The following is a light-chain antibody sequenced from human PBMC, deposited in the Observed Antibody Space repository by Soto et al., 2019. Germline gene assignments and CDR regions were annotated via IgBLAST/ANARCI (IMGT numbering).Light chain of an antibody. J-gene: IGLJ1*01. CDR1: SSNIGNNY. CDR2: DNN. V-gene: IGLV1-51*02. CDR3: GAWDNSLSAGV. Sequence: QSVLTQPPSVSAAPGQKVTISCSGSSSNIGNNYVSWYQQLPGTAPTLLIYDNNKRPSGIPDRFSGSKSGTSATLGITGLQTGDEADYYCGAWDNSLSAGVFGTGTKVTVL.